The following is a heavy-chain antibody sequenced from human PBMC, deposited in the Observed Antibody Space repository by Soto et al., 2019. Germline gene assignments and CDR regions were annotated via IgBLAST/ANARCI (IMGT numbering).Heavy chain of an antibody. CDR2: ISGSGGST. CDR1: GFTFRSYA. D-gene: IGHD3-10*01. CDR3: AKSMVRGVYYPPNWFDP. J-gene: IGHJ5*02. V-gene: IGHV3-23*01. Sequence: GGSLRLSCAASGFTFRSYAMSWVRQAPGKGLEWVSAISGSGGSTYYADSVKGRFTISRDNSKNTLYLQMNSLRAEDTAVYYCAKSMVRGVYYPPNWFDPWGQGT.